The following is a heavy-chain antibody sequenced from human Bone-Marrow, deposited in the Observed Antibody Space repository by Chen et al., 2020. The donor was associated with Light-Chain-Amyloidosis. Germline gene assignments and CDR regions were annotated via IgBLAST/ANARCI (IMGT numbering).Heavy chain of an antibody. D-gene: IGHD3-9*01. Sequence: EVQLVESGGGLLQRGGSLRLSCAASGFAFSSYAMSWVRQAPGKGLEWVSTISGSGGSRYYGDSVEGRLSISRDNSKNALFVQMNSLSAEDTAVYYCAKDISYDDILPGYPADAFDIWGQGTMVTVSS. CDR2: ISGSGGSR. J-gene: IGHJ3*02. V-gene: IGHV3-23*04. CDR1: GFAFSSYA. CDR3: AKDISYDDILPGYPADAFDI.